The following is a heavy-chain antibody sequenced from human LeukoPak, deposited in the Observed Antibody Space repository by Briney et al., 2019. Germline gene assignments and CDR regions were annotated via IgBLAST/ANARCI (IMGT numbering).Heavy chain of an antibody. CDR3: TRVEETATTAAIIRKYSYYYYYMDV. J-gene: IGHJ6*03. V-gene: IGHV3-74*01. D-gene: IGHD4-11*01. CDR2: INSDGSST. CDR1: GFTFSSYW. Sequence: AGGSLRLSCAASGFTFSSYWMHWVRQAPGKGLVWVSRINSDGSSTSYADSVKGRFTISRDNAKNTLYLQMNSLRAEDTAVYYCTRVEETATTAAIIRKYSYYYYYMDVWGKGNTVTVSS.